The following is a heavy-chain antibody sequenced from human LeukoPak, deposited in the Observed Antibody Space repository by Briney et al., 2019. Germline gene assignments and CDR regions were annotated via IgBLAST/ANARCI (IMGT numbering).Heavy chain of an antibody. CDR2: ISAYNGNT. CDR1: GYTFTSYG. D-gene: IGHD3-22*01. CDR3: ASTPYYYDSSGYKQPYYYYGMDV. Sequence: GASVKVSCKASGYTFTSYGISWVRQAPGQGLEWMGWISAYNGNTNYAQKLQGRVTMTTDTSTSTAYMELSSLRSEDTAVYYCASTPYYYDSSGYKQPYYYYGMDVWGQGTTVTVSS. J-gene: IGHJ6*02. V-gene: IGHV1-18*01.